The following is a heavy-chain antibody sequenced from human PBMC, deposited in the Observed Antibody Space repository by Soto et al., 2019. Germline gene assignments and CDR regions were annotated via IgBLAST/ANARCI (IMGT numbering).Heavy chain of an antibody. CDR2: IYYSGST. Sequence: QLQLQESGPGLVKPSETLSLTCTVSGGSISSSSYYWGWIRQPPGKGLEWIGSIYYSGSTYYNPSLKSRVTISVDTSKNQFSLKLSSVTAADTAVYYCARLGRIVLMVYAIGGAFDIWGQGTMVTVSS. CDR1: GGSISSSSYY. J-gene: IGHJ3*02. CDR3: ARLGRIVLMVYAIGGAFDI. D-gene: IGHD2-8*01. V-gene: IGHV4-39*01.